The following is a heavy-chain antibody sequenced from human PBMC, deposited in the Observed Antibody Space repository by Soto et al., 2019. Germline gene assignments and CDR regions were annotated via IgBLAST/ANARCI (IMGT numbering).Heavy chain of an antibody. CDR3: ASALYCSGGSCSFDP. V-gene: IGHV4-39*01. CDR1: GDSITSSSYY. Sequence: SETLSLTCTVSGDSITSSSYYWGWIRQPPGKGLECIGNIYYDGNTYYNPSLKSRVTISLDTSKNQFSLRLNSVTAADTAVYYCASALYCSGGSCSFDPWGQGTLVTVSS. CDR2: IYYDGNT. D-gene: IGHD2-15*01. J-gene: IGHJ5*02.